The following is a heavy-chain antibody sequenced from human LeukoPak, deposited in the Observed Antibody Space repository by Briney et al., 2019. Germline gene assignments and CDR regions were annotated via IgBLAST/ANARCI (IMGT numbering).Heavy chain of an antibody. CDR2: INPNSGGT. D-gene: IGHD2-2*01. V-gene: IGHV1-2*02. Sequence: ASVKVSCKASGYTFTGYYMHWVRQAPGQGLEWMGWINPNSGGTNYARKFQGRVTMTRDTSISTAYMELSRLRSDDTAVYYCARADIVVVPAAITLWGQGTLVTVSS. CDR3: ARADIVVVPAAITL. J-gene: IGHJ4*02. CDR1: GYTFTGYY.